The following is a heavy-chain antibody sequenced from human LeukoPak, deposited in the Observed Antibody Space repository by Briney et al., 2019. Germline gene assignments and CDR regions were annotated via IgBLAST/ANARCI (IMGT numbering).Heavy chain of an antibody. V-gene: IGHV3-64*01. CDR2: ISSNGGST. D-gene: IGHD1-26*01. J-gene: IGHJ4*02. Sequence: GGSLRLSCAASGFTFSSYWMHWVRQAPGKGLEYVSAISSNGGSTYYANSVKGRFTISRDNSKNTLYLQMGSLRAEDMAVYYCARDLGGYDYWGQGTLVTVSS. CDR3: ARDLGGYDY. CDR1: GFTFSSYW.